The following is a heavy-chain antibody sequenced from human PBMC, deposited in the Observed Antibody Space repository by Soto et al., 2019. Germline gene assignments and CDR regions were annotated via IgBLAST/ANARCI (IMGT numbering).Heavy chain of an antibody. CDR2: ISYDGSNK. CDR3: VGPRPSGENYGMDV. D-gene: IGHD3-16*01. V-gene: IGHV3-30*03. CDR1: GFTFSSYG. Sequence: GGSLRLSCAASGFTFSSYGMHWVRQAPGKGLEWVAVISYDGSNKYYADSVKGRFTISRDNSKNTLYLQMDSLRAEDRAVYYCVGPRPSGENYGMDVWGQGTTVTVSS. J-gene: IGHJ6*02.